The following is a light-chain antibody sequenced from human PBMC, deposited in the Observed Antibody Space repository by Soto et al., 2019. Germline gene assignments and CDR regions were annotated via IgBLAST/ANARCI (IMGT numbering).Light chain of an antibody. Sequence: IVLTQSPGTLRLSRGETTTLSCRASQIIKTFYFGWYQQKPGQSPRLLIYGVYSRATGTPDRFSCSGSGPHFTLTFSRLEPEDSAVYSCQFYGSSLITFRQGTRLEIK. CDR1: QIIKTFY. CDR3: QFYGSSLIT. V-gene: IGKV3-20*01. CDR2: GVY. J-gene: IGKJ5*01.